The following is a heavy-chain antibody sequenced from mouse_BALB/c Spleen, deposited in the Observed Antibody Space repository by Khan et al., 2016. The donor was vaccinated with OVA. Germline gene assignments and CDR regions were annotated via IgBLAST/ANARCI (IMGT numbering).Heavy chain of an antibody. V-gene: IGHV5-6*01. Sequence: EVQLQESGGDLVKPGGSLKLSCAASGFTFSSYGMSWVRQTPDKRLEWVATISSGGSYTYYPDSVKGRFTISRDSAENTLHLQMSSLRSEDTAMYYCAIQPGYYGSRSYFDYWGQGTTLTVSS. CDR3: AIQPGYYGSRSYFDY. CDR2: ISSGGSYT. D-gene: IGHD1-1*01. J-gene: IGHJ2*01. CDR1: GFTFSSYG.